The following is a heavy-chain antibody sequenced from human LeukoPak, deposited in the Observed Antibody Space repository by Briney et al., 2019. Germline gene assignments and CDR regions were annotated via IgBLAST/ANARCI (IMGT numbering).Heavy chain of an antibody. Sequence: GGSLRLSCLASGFTFSKYAMHWVRQAPGKGLEYVSAISSYGGSTFYANSVKGRFTISRDNSKNTLFLRMGNLGREDMAVYYCARMMSYGSGSYADYWGQGTLVTVSS. D-gene: IGHD3-10*01. J-gene: IGHJ4*02. CDR2: ISSYGGST. CDR1: GFTFSKYA. CDR3: ARMMSYGSGSYADY. V-gene: IGHV3-64*01.